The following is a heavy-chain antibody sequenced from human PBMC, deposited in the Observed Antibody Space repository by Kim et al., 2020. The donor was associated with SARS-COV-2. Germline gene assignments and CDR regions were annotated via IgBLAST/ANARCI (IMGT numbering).Heavy chain of an antibody. CDR1: GGSFSDYY. CDR2: INHSGST. CDR3: ARGPGYSSSWYGARNWFDP. D-gene: IGHD6-13*01. Sequence: SETLSLTCAVYGGSFSDYYWSWIRQPPGKGLEWIGEINHSGSTNYNPSLKSRVTISVDTSKNQFSLKLSSVTAADTAVYYCARGPGYSSSWYGARNWFDP. J-gene: IGHJ5*02. V-gene: IGHV4-34*01.